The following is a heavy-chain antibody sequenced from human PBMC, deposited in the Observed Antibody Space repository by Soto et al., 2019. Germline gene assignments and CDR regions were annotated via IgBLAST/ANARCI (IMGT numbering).Heavy chain of an antibody. V-gene: IGHV3-74*01. Sequence: GESLRLSCAASGFTFGDYWMQWVRQAPGKGLEWVSRMNSDGSEINYADSVKGRFIVSRDNAKSTLHLQMTSLRVEDTAVYYCATAEVDYWGPGVLVTVSS. CDR2: MNSDGSEI. CDR1: GFTFGDYW. J-gene: IGHJ4*02. CDR3: ATAEVDY.